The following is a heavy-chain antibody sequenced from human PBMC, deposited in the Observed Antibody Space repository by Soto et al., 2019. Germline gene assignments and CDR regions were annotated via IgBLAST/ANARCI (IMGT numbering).Heavy chain of an antibody. V-gene: IGHV1-69*18. CDR3: ARDPGIAVVGRGTSFEH. Sequence: QVQLVQSGPEVKKPGSSVKVSCKASGDTFRNYAFTWVRQAPGQGLEWMGTIIPLFSTRYAQKFQGRVTMTADESTSTVYMDLSSLKSDDTAVYYCARDPGIAVVGRGTSFEHWGQGTLVTVSS. CDR1: GDTFRNYA. D-gene: IGHD6-19*01. J-gene: IGHJ4*02. CDR2: IIPLFST.